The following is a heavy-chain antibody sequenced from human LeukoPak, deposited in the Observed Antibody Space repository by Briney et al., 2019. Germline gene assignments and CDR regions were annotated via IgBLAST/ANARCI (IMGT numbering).Heavy chain of an antibody. V-gene: IGHV1-8*03. Sequence: ASVKVSCKASGYTFTSYDINWVRQATGQGLEWMGWMNPNSGNTGYAQKFQGRVTITRNTSISTAYMELSSLRSEDTAVYYCARLRGLIAVADFDYWGQGTLVTVSS. CDR3: ARLRGLIAVADFDY. D-gene: IGHD6-19*01. J-gene: IGHJ4*02. CDR2: MNPNSGNT. CDR1: GYTFTSYD.